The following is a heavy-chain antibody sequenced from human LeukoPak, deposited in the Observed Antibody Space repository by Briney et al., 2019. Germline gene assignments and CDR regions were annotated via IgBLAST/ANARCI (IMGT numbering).Heavy chain of an antibody. V-gene: IGHV4-61*01. CDR1: GVSINTCCYY. CDR3: ARGRSYGFDFDS. Sequence: SETLSLTCDVSGVSINTCCYYWTWIRQPPGTGLEWIGYKYYSGSTRYNSSLRSRLTISLDSSKNQFSLRLTSVTAADTAVYYCARGRSYGFDFDSWGPGTLVIVSS. J-gene: IGHJ4*02. D-gene: IGHD5-18*01. CDR2: KYYSGST.